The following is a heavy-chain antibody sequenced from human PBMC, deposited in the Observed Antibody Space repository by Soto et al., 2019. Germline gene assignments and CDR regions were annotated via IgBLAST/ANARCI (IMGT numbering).Heavy chain of an antibody. V-gene: IGHV1-69*13. Sequence: SVKVSCKASGGTFSSYAISWVRQAPGQGLEWMGGIIPIFGTANYAQKFQGRVTITADESTSTAYMELSSLRSEDTAVYYCARANGQRYFDWLQNNWFDPWGQGTLVTVSS. CDR2: IIPIFGTA. J-gene: IGHJ5*02. D-gene: IGHD3-9*01. CDR1: GGTFSSYA. CDR3: ARANGQRYFDWLQNNWFDP.